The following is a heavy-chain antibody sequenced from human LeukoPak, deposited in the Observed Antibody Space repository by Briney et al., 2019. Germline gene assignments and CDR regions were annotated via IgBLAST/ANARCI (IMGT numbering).Heavy chain of an antibody. J-gene: IGHJ5*02. CDR2: INNYGSRT. Sequence: GGSLRLSCVASEFNFSKYWMHWVRHARGKGLVSVSRINNYGSRTTYADSVKGRFTISRDNAKNTVYLQMNNLRDEDTAVYYCVRETDCTGGSCYLSRWLDPWGQGTLVTASS. CDR3: VRETDCTGGSCYLSRWLDP. V-gene: IGHV3-74*01. CDR1: EFNFSKYW. D-gene: IGHD2-15*01.